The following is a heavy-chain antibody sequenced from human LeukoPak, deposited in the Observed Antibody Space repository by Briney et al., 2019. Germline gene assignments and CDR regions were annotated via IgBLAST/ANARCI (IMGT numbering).Heavy chain of an antibody. Sequence: SETLSLTCAVYGGSFSGYYWSWIRQPPGKGLEWIGEINHSGSTNYNPSLKGRVTISVDTSKNQFSLKLSSVTAADTAVYYCARDRGYCSSTSCLGVDVWGKGTTVTVSS. V-gene: IGHV4-34*01. CDR2: INHSGST. J-gene: IGHJ6*04. CDR1: GGSFSGYY. CDR3: ARDRGYCSSTSCLGVDV. D-gene: IGHD2-2*01.